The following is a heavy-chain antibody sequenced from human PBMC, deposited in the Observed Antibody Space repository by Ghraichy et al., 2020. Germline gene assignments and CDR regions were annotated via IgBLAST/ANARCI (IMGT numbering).Heavy chain of an antibody. CDR3: ARPCSGSYSIGNDY. CDR1: GFTFSSYA. CDR2: ISFDVSNK. J-gene: IGHJ4*02. Sequence: GGSLRLSCAASGFTFSSYAMHWVRQAPGKGLEWVAVISFDVSNKYYADSVKGRFTISRDNSKNTLSLQMNSLRAEDTAVYYCARPCSGSYSIGNDYWGQGTLFTVSS. V-gene: IGHV3-30*04. D-gene: IGHD1-26*01.